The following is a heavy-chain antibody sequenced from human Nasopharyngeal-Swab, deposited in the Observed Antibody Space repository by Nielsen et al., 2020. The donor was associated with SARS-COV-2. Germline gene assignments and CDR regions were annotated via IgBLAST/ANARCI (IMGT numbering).Heavy chain of an antibody. CDR3: ARDPGYSYFNWFDP. J-gene: IGHJ5*02. V-gene: IGHV4-61*01. CDR1: GGSVSSGSYY. CDR2: IYYSGST. D-gene: IGHD5-18*01. Sequence: GSLRLFCTVSGGSVSSGSYYWSWIRQPPGKGLEWIGYIYYSGSTNYNPSLKSRVTISVDTSKNQFSLKLSSVTAADTAVYYCARDPGYSYFNWFDPWGQGTLVTVSS.